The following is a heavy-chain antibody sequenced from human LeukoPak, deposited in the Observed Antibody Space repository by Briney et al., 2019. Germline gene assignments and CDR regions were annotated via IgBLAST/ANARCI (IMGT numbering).Heavy chain of an antibody. Sequence: SETLSLTCTVSGGSISSYYWSWLRQPPGKGLEWIGYIYYSGSTNYNPSLKSRVTISVDTSKNQFSLKLSSVTAAVTAVYYCANTYCSGGSCYPFDIWGQGTMVTVSS. D-gene: IGHD2-15*01. CDR3: ANTYCSGGSCYPFDI. J-gene: IGHJ3*02. V-gene: IGHV4-59*01. CDR2: IYYSGST. CDR1: GGSISSYY.